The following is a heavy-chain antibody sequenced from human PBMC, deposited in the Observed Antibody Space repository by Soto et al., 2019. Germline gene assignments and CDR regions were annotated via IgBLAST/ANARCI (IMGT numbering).Heavy chain of an antibody. V-gene: IGHV1-69*12. J-gene: IGHJ4*02. D-gene: IGHD3-3*01. CDR2: IIPIFGTA. CDR3: ARVRVRFLEWLGSEG. Sequence: QVQLVQSGAEVKKPGSSVKVSCKASGATSTGMAIGGVRQAPGQGLEWMGGIIPIFGTANYAQKFQGRVTITADESTSTAYMELSSLRSEDTAVYYCARVRVRFLEWLGSEGWGQGTLVTVSS. CDR1: GATSTGMA.